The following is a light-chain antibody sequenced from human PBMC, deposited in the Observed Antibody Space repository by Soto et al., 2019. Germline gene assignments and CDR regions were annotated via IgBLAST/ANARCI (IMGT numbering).Light chain of an antibody. CDR3: QQSGSSPGT. J-gene: IGKJ2*01. CDR2: GAS. Sequence: EIVLTQSPGTLSLSPGERATPSCRASQSISSYLAWYQQKPGQAPRLLIYGASSRATGIPDRFSGSGSGTDFSLTITRLEPADFAVYYCQQSGSSPGTFGQGTKLEIK. CDR1: QSISSY. V-gene: IGKV3-20*01.